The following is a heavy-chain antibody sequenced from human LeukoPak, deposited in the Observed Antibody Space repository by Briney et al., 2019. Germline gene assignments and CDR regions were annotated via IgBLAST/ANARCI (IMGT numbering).Heavy chain of an antibody. J-gene: IGHJ6*02. CDR2: ISSSSSYI. CDR1: GFTFSSYS. CDR3: ARSVRYCTNGVCYQGMDV. Sequence: GGSLRLSCAASGFTFSSYSMNWVRQAPGKGLEWVSSISSSSSYIYYADSVKGRFTISRDNAKNSLYLQMNRLRAEDTAVYYCARSVRYCTNGVCYQGMDVWGQGTTVTVSS. D-gene: IGHD2-8*01. V-gene: IGHV3-21*01.